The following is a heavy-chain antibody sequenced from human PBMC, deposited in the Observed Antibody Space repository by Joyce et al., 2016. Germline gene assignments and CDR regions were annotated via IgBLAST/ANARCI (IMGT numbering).Heavy chain of an antibody. D-gene: IGHD2-2*01. CDR3: VTGLCIGTACHWDDAFDV. J-gene: IGHJ3*01. CDR1: GFSFRNAW. Sequence: EVQLVESGGGLVKPGGSRRLSCAASGFSFRNAWVTWVRQAPGKGLAWVGRVKRKSQGGTTDYAAPVKGRFTISRDDSRDTAYLQMNSLKSEDTGVYFCVTGLCIGTACHWDDAFDVWGQGTMVTVSS. V-gene: IGHV3-15*01. CDR2: VKRKSQGGTT.